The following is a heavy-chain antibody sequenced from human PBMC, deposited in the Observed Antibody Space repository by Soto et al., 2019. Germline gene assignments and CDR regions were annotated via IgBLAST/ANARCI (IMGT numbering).Heavy chain of an antibody. Sequence: SETLSLTCTVSGGSISTYYWNWIRQTPGKGLEWIGYIHHSGRTNYNPSLRSRVTISVDTSKNQFSLKLSSVTAADTAVYYCARGDCSGGSCYSVDIWGQGTMVTVS. V-gene: IGHV4-59*12. CDR1: GGSISTYY. J-gene: IGHJ3*02. CDR3: ARGDCSGGSCYSVDI. CDR2: IHHSGRT. D-gene: IGHD2-15*01.